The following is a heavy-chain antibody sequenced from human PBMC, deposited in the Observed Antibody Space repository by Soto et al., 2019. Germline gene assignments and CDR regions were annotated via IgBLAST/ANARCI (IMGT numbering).Heavy chain of an antibody. D-gene: IGHD1-26*01. CDR3: ARVPLYSKVMGATFYFDS. Sequence: QVQLQESGPGLVKPSQTLSLTCTVSGGSISNNDHYWSWIRQPPGKGLEWIGYIYYSGNTHYNPSFKSRVIISVDTSKNQFSLKLSSVTAADTAVYYCARVPLYSKVMGATFYFDSWGQGTLVTVSS. CDR1: GGSISNNDHY. V-gene: IGHV4-30-4*01. J-gene: IGHJ4*02. CDR2: IYYSGNT.